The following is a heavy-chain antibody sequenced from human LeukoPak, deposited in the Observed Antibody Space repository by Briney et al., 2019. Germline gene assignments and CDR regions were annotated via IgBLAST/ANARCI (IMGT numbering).Heavy chain of an antibody. J-gene: IGHJ4*02. Sequence: SETLSLTCAVYGGSFSGYYWSWLRQPPGKGLEWIGEINHSGSTNYNPSLKSRVTISVDTSKNQFSLKLSSVTAADTAVYYCARSPPNYYDSSGYYDYWGQGTLVTVSS. D-gene: IGHD3-22*01. V-gene: IGHV4-34*01. CDR1: GGSFSGYY. CDR2: INHSGST. CDR3: ARSPPNYYDSSGYYDY.